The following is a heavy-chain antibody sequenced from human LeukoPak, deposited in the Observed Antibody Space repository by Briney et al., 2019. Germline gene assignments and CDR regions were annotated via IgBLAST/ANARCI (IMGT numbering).Heavy chain of an antibody. Sequence: SETLSLTCTVSGGSISSGVHYWNWIRQHPGKGLEWIGSIYDRAYTNYNPSLKSRVVISVDMSKNQFSLKLTSVTAADTAVYYCARGGEYCTKGSCGAYNWFDSWGQGTLVTVSS. D-gene: IGHD2-8*01. CDR3: ARGGEYCTKGSCGAYNWFDS. CDR2: IYDRAYT. CDR1: GGSISSGVHY. V-gene: IGHV4-31*03. J-gene: IGHJ5*01.